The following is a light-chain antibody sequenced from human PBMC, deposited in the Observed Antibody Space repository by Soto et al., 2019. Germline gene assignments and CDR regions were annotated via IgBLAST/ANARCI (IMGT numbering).Light chain of an antibody. V-gene: IGKV1-39*01. CDR2: AAS. CDR1: QSISSY. Sequence: DIQMTQSPSSLSASVGDRVTITCRASQSISSYLNWYQQKPGKAPKLLIYAASSLQSGVPSRFSGSGSGTDFTLTISSLQPEDFATYYCQQSYSTFGFGQGTKVDIK. CDR3: QQSYSTFG. J-gene: IGKJ1*01.